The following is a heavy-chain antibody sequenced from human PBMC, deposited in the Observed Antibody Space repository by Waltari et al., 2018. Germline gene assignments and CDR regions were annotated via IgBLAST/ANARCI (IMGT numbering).Heavy chain of an antibody. CDR1: VHSANNDVY. Sequence: QVQLRESGPGLVRSSETLSLTCPVPVHSANNDVYRAWIRQSPGGGLEWIARIYHTGLSHYNSSLKSRVSISTDMSTKQFFLTLTHLTAADTAVYYCAEEGNTTAGLFDSWGQGTLVTVSS. CDR2: IYHTGLS. CDR3: AEEGNTTAGLFDS. D-gene: IGHD6-25*01. V-gene: IGHV4-38-2*01. J-gene: IGHJ4*02.